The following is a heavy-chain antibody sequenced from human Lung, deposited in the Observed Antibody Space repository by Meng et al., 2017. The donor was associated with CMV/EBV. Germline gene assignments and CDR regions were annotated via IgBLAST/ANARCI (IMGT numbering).Heavy chain of an antibody. D-gene: IGHD3-16*01. Sequence: GEXXKISCQGSGYSFTSYWIGWVRQMPGKGLEWMGIMYPGDSDIRYSPSFQGQVTMPADKSISTAYLQWSSLKASDTAIYYCARHSGDFISWGVPYGLDVXGQGXTVTVSS. CDR3: ARHSGDFISWGVPYGLDV. CDR2: MYPGDSDI. J-gene: IGHJ6*02. CDR1: GYSFTSYW. V-gene: IGHV5-51*01.